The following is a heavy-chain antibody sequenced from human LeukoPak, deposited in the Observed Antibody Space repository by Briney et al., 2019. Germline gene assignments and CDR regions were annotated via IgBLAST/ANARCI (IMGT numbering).Heavy chain of an antibody. D-gene: IGHD4-17*01. CDR2: IRAYNGNT. J-gene: IGHJ2*01. V-gene: IGHV1-18*04. CDR3: ARYLRSLSWYFDL. Sequence: ASVKVSCKASGYTFTSYGISWVRQAPGQGLERMGWIRAYNGNTNYAQKLQGRVTTTTDTSTSTAYMELRSLRSDDTAVYYCARYLRSLSWYFDLWGRGTLVTVSS. CDR1: GYTFTSYG.